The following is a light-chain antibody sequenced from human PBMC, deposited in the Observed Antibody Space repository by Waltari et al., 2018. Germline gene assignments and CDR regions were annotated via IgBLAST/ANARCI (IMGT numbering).Light chain of an antibody. Sequence: SYELTQPPSVSVSPGQTARITCSGDAMPKQYAHWYQQKPGQAPVLIKYKDNGRPSGIPERFSGSTSGTTVTLTISGVQAEDEADYYCQSSDSIETWVFGGGTKLTVL. CDR2: KDN. V-gene: IGLV3-25*03. J-gene: IGLJ3*02. CDR3: QSSDSIETWV. CDR1: AMPKQY.